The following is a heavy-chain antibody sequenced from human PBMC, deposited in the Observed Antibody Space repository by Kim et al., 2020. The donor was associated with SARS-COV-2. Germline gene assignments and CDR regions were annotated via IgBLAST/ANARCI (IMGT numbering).Heavy chain of an antibody. V-gene: IGHV4-4*08. J-gene: IGHJ5*02. CDR3: ASSIRAGWFDP. CDR2: T. D-gene: IGHD3-3*01. Sequence: TNYNPSLKSRVTISVDTSKNQFSLKLSSVPAADTAVYYCASSIRAGWFDPWGQGTLVTVSS.